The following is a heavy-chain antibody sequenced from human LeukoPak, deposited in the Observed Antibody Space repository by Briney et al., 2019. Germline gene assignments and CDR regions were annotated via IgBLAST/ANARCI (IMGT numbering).Heavy chain of an antibody. Sequence: PGGSLRLSCAASGFTFSSYDMHWVRQATGKGLEWVSAIGTAGDTYYPGSVKGRFTISRENAKNSLYLQMNSLRAGDTAVYYCARVYVDSSGYYYFDYWGQGTLVTVSS. V-gene: IGHV3-13*01. J-gene: IGHJ4*02. D-gene: IGHD3-22*01. CDR2: IGTAGDT. CDR1: GFTFSSYD. CDR3: ARVYVDSSGYYYFDY.